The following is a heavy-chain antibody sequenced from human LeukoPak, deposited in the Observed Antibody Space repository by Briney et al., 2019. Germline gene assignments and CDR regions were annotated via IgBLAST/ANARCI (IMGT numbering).Heavy chain of an antibody. J-gene: IGHJ4*02. CDR2: ISGSSYYI. D-gene: IGHD5-12*01. V-gene: IGHV3-21*01. CDR1: GFTFNSHS. Sequence: KPGGSLRLSCAASGFTFNSHSMNWVRQAPGKGLEWVSSISGSSYYIYYADSVKGRFTISRDNAKNSLYLQMDSLRAEDTALYYCARDMVVATTRGTDSWGQGTLVTVSS. CDR3: ARDMVVATTRGTDS.